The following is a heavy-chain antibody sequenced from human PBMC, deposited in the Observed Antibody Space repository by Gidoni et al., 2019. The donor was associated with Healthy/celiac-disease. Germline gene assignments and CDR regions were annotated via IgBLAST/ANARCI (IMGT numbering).Heavy chain of an antibody. Sequence: EVQLVESGGGLVQPGGSLRLSCAASGFTFSSYWMSWVRQAPGKGLEWVANIKQDGSEKYYVDSVKGRFTISRDNAKNSLYLQMNSLRAEDTAVYYCARDQRFLEWLFLDYWGQGTLVTVSS. CDR2: IKQDGSEK. CDR1: GFTFSSYW. J-gene: IGHJ4*02. D-gene: IGHD3-3*01. CDR3: ARDQRFLEWLFLDY. V-gene: IGHV3-7*05.